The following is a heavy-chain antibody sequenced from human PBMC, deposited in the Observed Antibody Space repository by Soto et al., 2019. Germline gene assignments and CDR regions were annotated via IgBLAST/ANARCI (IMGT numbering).Heavy chain of an antibody. J-gene: IGHJ3*02. V-gene: IGHV3-23*01. CDR2: VSDNGGSRGGT. D-gene: IGHD2-21*01. CDR3: ARSKAVVIAALDI. CDR1: GFMFNNSA. Sequence: EVELLESGGGLVQPGGSLRLSCKASGFMFNNSAMTWVRQAPGQGLQWVASVSDNGGSRGGTYYADSVKGRFTISRDNSKNTLYLQLDSLTGADTDVYYCARSKAVVIAALDIWGQGTMVTVCS.